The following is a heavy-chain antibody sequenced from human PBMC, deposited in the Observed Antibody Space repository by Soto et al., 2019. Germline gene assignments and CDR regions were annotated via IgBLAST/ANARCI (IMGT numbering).Heavy chain of an antibody. CDR3: AKDLEAYYYDSSGYLTPIEY. CDR2: ISYDGSNK. V-gene: IGHV3-30*18. Sequence: QVQLVESGGGVVQPGRSLRLSCAASGFTFSSYGMHWVRQAPGKGLEWVAGISYDGSNKYYADSVKGRFTISRDNSKNTLYLEMNRLIAEDTAVYYCAKDLEAYYYDSSGYLTPIEYWGQGSLVTVSS. CDR1: GFTFSSYG. J-gene: IGHJ4*02. D-gene: IGHD3-22*01.